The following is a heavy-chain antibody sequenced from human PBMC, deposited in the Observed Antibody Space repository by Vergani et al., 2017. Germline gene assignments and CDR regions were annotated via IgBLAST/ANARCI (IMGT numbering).Heavy chain of an antibody. CDR1: GFTFSSYA. CDR3: AKALYGSGSYDNWFDP. J-gene: IGHJ5*02. Sequence: EVQLLESGGGLVQPGGSLRLSCAASGFTFSSYAMSWVRQAPGKGLEWVSAISGSGGSTYYADSVKGRFTISRDNSKNTLYLQMNSLRAEDTAVYYCAKALYGSGSYDNWFDPWGQGTLVTVSS. V-gene: IGHV3-23*01. CDR2: ISGSGGST. D-gene: IGHD3-10*01.